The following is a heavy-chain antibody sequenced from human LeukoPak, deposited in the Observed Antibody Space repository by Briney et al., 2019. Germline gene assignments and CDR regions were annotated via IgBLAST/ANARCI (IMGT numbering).Heavy chain of an antibody. CDR1: GGFISRGDYY. CDR3: ARDSGLWFGELYCYYGMDV. CDR2: IYYSGST. Sequence: PSDTLSLTCTVSGGFISRGDYYWSWIRQPPAKGLEWNGYIYYSGSTYYNPSLQSRVTISVDTSKNQFSLKLSSVTAADTAVYYCARDSGLWFGELYCYYGMDVWGKGTTVTVSS. J-gene: IGHJ6*04. D-gene: IGHD3-10*01. V-gene: IGHV4-30-4*02.